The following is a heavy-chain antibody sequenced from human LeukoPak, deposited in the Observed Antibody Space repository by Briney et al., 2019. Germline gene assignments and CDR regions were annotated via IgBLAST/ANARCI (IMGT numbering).Heavy chain of an antibody. J-gene: IGHJ4*02. CDR1: GFTFSSYS. CDR2: ISSSSSYI. CDR3: ARDDNDILTGYRGFDY. Sequence: PGGSLRLSCAASGFTFSSYSMNWVRQAPGKGLEWVSSISSSSSYIYYADSVKGRFTISRGNAKNSLYLQMNSLRAEDTAVYYCARDDNDILTGYRGFDYWGQGTLVTVSS. V-gene: IGHV3-21*01. D-gene: IGHD3-9*01.